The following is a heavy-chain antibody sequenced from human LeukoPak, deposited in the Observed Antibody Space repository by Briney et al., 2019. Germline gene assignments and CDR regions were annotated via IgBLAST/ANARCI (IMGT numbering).Heavy chain of an antibody. D-gene: IGHD6-19*01. CDR2: IYPGDSDT. J-gene: IGHJ5*02. Sequence: GESLKISCKGSGYSFTSYWIGWVRQMPGKGLEWMGIIYPGDSDTRYSPSFQGQVTISADKSISTAYLQWSSLKVSDTAMYYCARTGYSSGNWFDPWGQGTLVTVSS. CDR1: GYSFTSYW. V-gene: IGHV5-51*01. CDR3: ARTGYSSGNWFDP.